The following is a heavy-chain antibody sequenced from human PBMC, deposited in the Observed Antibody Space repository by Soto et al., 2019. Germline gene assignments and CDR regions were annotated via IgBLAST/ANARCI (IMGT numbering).Heavy chain of an antibody. V-gene: IGHV3-21*03. CDR2: ISSSSSYI. CDR1: GFTFISYS. J-gene: IGHJ4*02. CDR3: ARGYYDSSGYQN. D-gene: IGHD3-22*01. Sequence: GGSLRLSCAASGFTFISYSMNWGRQAPGKGLEWVSSISSSSSYIYYADSVKGRFTISRDNAKNSLYLQMNSLRAEDTAVYYCARGYYDSSGYQNWGQGTLVTVSS.